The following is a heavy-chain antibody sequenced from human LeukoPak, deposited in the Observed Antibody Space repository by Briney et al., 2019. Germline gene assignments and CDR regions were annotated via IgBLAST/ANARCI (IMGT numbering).Heavy chain of an antibody. CDR1: GGSISSYY. D-gene: IGHD2-2*01. CDR2: IYYSGST. J-gene: IGHJ4*02. CDR3: ARQYCSSTSCYDY. V-gene: IGHV4-59*01. Sequence: SETPSLTCTVSGGSISSYYWSWIRQPPGKGLEWIGYIYYSGSTNYNPSLKSRVTISVDTSKNQFSLKLSSVTAADTAVYYCARQYCSSTSCYDYWGQGTLVTVSS.